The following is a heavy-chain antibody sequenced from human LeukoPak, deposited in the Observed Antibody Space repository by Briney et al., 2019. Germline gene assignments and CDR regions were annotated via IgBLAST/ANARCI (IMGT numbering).Heavy chain of an antibody. Sequence: PGGSLRLSCAASGNYWMHWVRQAPGKGLLWVSHINSDGSWTSYADSVKGRFTISKDNAKNTVYLQMNNLRAEDTAVYYCARPLDSSNNYFDYWGQGTLVTVSA. CDR2: INSDGSWT. D-gene: IGHD6-13*01. J-gene: IGHJ4*02. CDR3: ARPLDSSNNYFDY. CDR1: GNYW. V-gene: IGHV3-74*01.